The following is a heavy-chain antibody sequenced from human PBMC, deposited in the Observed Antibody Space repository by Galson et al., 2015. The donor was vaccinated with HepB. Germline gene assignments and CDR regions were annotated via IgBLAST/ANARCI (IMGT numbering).Heavy chain of an antibody. Sequence: SLRLSCAASGFTFSSYGMHWVRQAPGKGLEWVAVISYDGSNKYYADSVKGRFTISRDNSKNTLYLQMNSLRAEDTAVYYCAKDWEGATTRIDYWGQGTLVTVSS. D-gene: IGHD1-26*01. CDR2: ISYDGSNK. CDR1: GFTFSSYG. CDR3: AKDWEGATTRIDY. V-gene: IGHV3-30*18. J-gene: IGHJ4*02.